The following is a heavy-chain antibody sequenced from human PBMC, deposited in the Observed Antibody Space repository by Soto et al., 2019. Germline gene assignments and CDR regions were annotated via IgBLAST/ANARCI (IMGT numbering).Heavy chain of an antibody. V-gene: IGHV4-30-4*01. CDR3: ARSGGPLSPFAS. Sequence: PSETLSLTCFVSGGSINGSDYHFSWIRQPPGKALEWIGNSYNNGRTFYNPSLKSRLSISVDTTKKRISLTLTSVTAADTAVYYCARSGGPLSPFASWGQGTLVTVSS. CDR1: GGSINGSDYH. J-gene: IGHJ4*02. CDR2: SYNNGRT. D-gene: IGHD3-16*01.